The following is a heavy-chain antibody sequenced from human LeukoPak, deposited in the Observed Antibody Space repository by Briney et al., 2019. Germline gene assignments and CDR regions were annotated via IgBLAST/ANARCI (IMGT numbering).Heavy chain of an antibody. V-gene: IGHV3-48*01. CDR2: ISSSSSTI. J-gene: IGHJ4*02. D-gene: IGHD3-3*01. CDR1: GFTFSSYS. CDR3: ARDSAPSYYDFWSGYYPFYDY. Sequence: GALRLSCAASGFTFSSYSMNWVRQAPGKGLEWVSYISSSSSTIYYADSVKGRFTISRDNAKNSLYLQMNSLRAEDTAVYYCARDSAPSYYDFWSGYYPFYDYWGQGTLVTVSS.